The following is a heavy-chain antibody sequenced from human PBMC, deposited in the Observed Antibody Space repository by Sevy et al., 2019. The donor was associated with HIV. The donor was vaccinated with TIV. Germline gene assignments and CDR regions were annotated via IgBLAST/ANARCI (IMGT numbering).Heavy chain of an antibody. Sequence: GGSLRLSCAASGFTFSSYWMSWVRQAPGKGLEWVANIKQDGSEKYYVDSVKGRFTISRDNAKNSLYLQMNSLRAEDTAVYYCARDREWHYDFWSGYPAPFDYYYGMDVWGQRTTVTVSS. CDR1: GFTFSSYW. V-gene: IGHV3-7*01. CDR2: IKQDGSEK. D-gene: IGHD3-3*01. J-gene: IGHJ6*02. CDR3: ARDREWHYDFWSGYPAPFDYYYGMDV.